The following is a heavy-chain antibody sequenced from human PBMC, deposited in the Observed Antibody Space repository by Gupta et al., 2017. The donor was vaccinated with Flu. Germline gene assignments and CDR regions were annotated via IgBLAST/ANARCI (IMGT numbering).Heavy chain of an antibody. Sequence: YGMHWVRQAPGKGLEWVAVISYDGSNKYYADSVKGRFTISRDNSKNTLYLQMNSLRAEDTAVYYCAKVPYSSSWYDYFDYWGQGTLVTVSS. CDR1: YG. D-gene: IGHD6-13*01. CDR3: AKVPYSSSWYDYFDY. V-gene: IGHV3-30*18. CDR2: ISYDGSNK. J-gene: IGHJ4*02.